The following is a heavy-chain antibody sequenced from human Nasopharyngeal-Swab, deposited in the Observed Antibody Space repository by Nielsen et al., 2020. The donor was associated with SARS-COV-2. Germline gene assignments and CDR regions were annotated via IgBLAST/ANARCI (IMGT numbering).Heavy chain of an antibody. J-gene: IGHJ3*02. CDR1: GFTFSSYA. Sequence: GESLKISCAASGFTFSSYAMTWVRQAPGKGLGWVSVVPGSGYGTDYADSVKGRFTISRDNAKNTLYLQMNRLRAEDAAVYYCARKDVFAYGVDAFDIWGQGTMVTVSS. CDR2: VPGSGYGT. V-gene: IGHV3-23*01. D-gene: IGHD3-10*01. CDR3: ARKDVFAYGVDAFDI.